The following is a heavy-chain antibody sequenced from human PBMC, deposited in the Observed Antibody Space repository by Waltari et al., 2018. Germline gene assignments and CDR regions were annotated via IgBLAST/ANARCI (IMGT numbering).Heavy chain of an antibody. CDR3: AKEVWQQLVRMVGWFDP. V-gene: IGHV3-23*01. CDR2: SCSDGRT. D-gene: IGHD6-13*01. Sequence: EVQVLESGGALVQPGGSLRLSCVASGFTLSSSAMSWVRQVPGKGLEWVSASCSDGRTYYADSVKGRFTISRDNSKNTLYLQMNSLRAEDTAIYHCAKEVWQQLVRMVGWFDPWGQGTLVAVSS. J-gene: IGHJ5*02. CDR1: GFTLSSSA.